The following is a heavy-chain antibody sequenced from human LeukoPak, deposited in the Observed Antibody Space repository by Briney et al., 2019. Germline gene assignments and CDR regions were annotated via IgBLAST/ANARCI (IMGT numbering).Heavy chain of an antibody. CDR2: ISYDGSNK. J-gene: IGHJ6*04. D-gene: IGHD2-2*01. CDR3: ARQYCSSTSCYDYYYYGMDV. V-gene: IGHV3-30*04. Sequence: GGSLRLSCAASGFTFSSYAMHWVRQAPGKGLEWVAVISYDGSNKYYADSVKGRLTISRDNSKNTLYLQMNSLRAEDTAVYYCARQYCSSTSCYDYYYYGMDVWGKGTTVTVSS. CDR1: GFTFSSYA.